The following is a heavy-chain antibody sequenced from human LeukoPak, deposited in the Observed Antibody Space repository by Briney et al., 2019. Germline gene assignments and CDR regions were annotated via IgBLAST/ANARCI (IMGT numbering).Heavy chain of an antibody. CDR3: ARGDSSGWYTEGDY. J-gene: IGHJ4*02. CDR1: GYTFTSYG. D-gene: IGHD6-19*01. CDR2: MNPNSGNT. V-gene: IGHV1-8*03. Sequence: ASVKVSCKASGYTFTSYGISWVRQATGQGLEWMGWMNPNSGNTGYAQKFQGRVTITRNTSISTAYMELSSLRSEDTAVYYCARGDSSGWYTEGDYWGQGTLVTVSS.